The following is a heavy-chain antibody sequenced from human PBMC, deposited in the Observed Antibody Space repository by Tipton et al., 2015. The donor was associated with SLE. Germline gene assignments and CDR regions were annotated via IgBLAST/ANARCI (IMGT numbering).Heavy chain of an antibody. Sequence: TLSLTCTVSGGSISGHYLSWIRQPPGNGLEWIGQIYTSGSTKYNSSPKSRVTISLDTSKNQFSLQLTSVTAADTAVYYCARDASVTPLNWYFDLWGRGTLVTVSS. V-gene: IGHV4-4*08. J-gene: IGHJ2*01. CDR3: ARDASVTPLNWYFDL. CDR1: GGSISGHY. CDR2: IYTSGST. D-gene: IGHD4-17*01.